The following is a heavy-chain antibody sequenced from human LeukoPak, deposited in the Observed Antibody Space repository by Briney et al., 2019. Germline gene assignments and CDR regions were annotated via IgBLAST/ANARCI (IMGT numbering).Heavy chain of an antibody. Sequence: PGGSLRLSCAASGFTFSDDEMNWVRQAPGKGLEWVAYISSSGDSKFYGDSVKGRFTISRDNAKNSLYLQLNGLRVEDAAVNYCARNLNLDLQSHGYWGQGTLVTVSS. D-gene: IGHD4-11*01. CDR3: ARNLNLDLQSHGY. J-gene: IGHJ4*02. CDR2: ISSSGDSK. CDR1: GFTFSDDE. V-gene: IGHV3-48*03.